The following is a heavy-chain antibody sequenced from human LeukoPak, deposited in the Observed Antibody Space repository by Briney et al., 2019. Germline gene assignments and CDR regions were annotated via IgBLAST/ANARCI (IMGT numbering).Heavy chain of an antibody. Sequence: GGSLRLSCAASGFTFSSYAMSWVRQAPGKGLEWVSAISGSGGSTYYADSVKGRFTISRDNSKNTLYLQMNSLRAEDTAVYYCAKVARQLGGATVTIVGYFDYWGQGTLVTVSS. CDR2: ISGSGGST. D-gene: IGHD4-17*01. CDR1: GFTFSSYA. J-gene: IGHJ4*02. CDR3: AKVARQLGGATVTIVGYFDY. V-gene: IGHV3-23*01.